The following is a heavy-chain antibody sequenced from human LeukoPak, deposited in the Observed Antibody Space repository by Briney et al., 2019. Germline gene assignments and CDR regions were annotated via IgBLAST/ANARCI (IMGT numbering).Heavy chain of an antibody. J-gene: IGHJ4*02. CDR2: INAGNGNT. Sequence: ASVKVSCKASGYTFTSYAMHWVRQAPGQRLEWMGWINAGNGNTKYSQEFQGRVTSTRDTSASTAYMELSSLRSEDMAVYYCARGLFWSGYYDYWGQGTLVTVSS. D-gene: IGHD3-3*01. V-gene: IGHV1-3*03. CDR3: ARGLFWSGYYDY. CDR1: GYTFTSYA.